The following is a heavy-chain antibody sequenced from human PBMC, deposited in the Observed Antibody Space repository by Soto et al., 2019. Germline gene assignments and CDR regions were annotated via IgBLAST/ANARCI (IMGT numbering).Heavy chain of an antibody. CDR1: GGSISSSSYY. Sequence: SETLSLTCTVSGGSISSSSYYWGWIRQPPGKGLEWIGSIYYSGSTYYNPSLKSRVTISVDTSKNQFSLKLSSVTAADTAVYYCARLPRGRWDIVVVVAATHDAFDIWGQGTMVTVSS. J-gene: IGHJ3*02. D-gene: IGHD2-15*01. CDR2: IYYSGST. V-gene: IGHV4-39*01. CDR3: ARLPRGRWDIVVVVAATHDAFDI.